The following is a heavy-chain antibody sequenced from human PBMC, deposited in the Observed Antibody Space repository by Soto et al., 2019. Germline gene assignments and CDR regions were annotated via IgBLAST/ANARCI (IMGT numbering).Heavy chain of an antibody. CDR3: ARDPRYVFWNGYYTNYYYYGMDV. J-gene: IGHJ6*02. V-gene: IGHV3-33*01. CDR2: IWYEGSNK. D-gene: IGHD3-3*01. Sequence: GGSLRLSCAAAGFTFSSYGMHWVRQAPGKGLEWVAAIWYEGSNKYYANSVKGRCTISRDNCKNTMYMQMNRLRTEDTAVYYCARDPRYVFWNGYYTNYYYYGMDVWGQGTTVTVSS. CDR1: GFTFSSYG.